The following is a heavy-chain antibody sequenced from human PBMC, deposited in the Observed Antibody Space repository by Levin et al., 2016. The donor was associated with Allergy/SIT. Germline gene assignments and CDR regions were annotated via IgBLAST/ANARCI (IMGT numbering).Heavy chain of an antibody. D-gene: IGHD6-19*01. CDR2: IYYTGRS. V-gene: IGHV4-59*01. Sequence: WIRQPPGKGLEWIGFIYYTGRSNHNPSLKSRVTISVDTSKNQFSLKLSSVTAADTAVYYCARVNFQVKQWRGVDYYYYYGVDVWGQGTTVTVSS. J-gene: IGHJ6*02. CDR3: ARVNFQVKQWRGVDYYYYYGVDV.